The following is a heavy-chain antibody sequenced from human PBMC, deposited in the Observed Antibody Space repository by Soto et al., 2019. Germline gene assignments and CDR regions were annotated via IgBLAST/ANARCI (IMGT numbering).Heavy chain of an antibody. J-gene: IGHJ6*02. CDR3: ASSIAARPYYYYGMDV. CDR2: IDPSDSYT. V-gene: IGHV5-10-1*01. Sequence: GESLKISCKGSGYSFTSYCISWVRQMPGKGLEWMGRIDPSDSYTNYSPSFQGHATISADKSISTAYLQWSSLKASDTAMYYCASSIAARPYYYYGMDVWGQGTTVTVSS. CDR1: GYSFTSYC. D-gene: IGHD6-6*01.